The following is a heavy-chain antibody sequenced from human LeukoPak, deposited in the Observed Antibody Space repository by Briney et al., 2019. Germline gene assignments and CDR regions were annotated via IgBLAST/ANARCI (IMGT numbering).Heavy chain of an antibody. CDR3: ARGKGPYDSSGYFLY. CDR2: IYNCSST. J-gene: IGHJ4*02. D-gene: IGHD3-22*01. CDR1: GGSISSFY. V-gene: IGHV4-59*01. Sequence: PSETLSLTCTVSGGSISSFYWSWIRQPPGKGLEWIGFIYNCSSTNYSPSLKSPVTISVDTSKNQFSLKLSSVTAADTAVYYCARGKGPYDSSGYFLYWGQGTLVTVSS.